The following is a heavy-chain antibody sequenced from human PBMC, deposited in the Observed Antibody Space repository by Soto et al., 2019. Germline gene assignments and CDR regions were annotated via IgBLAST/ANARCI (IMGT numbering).Heavy chain of an antibody. V-gene: IGHV4-59*01. CDR1: GGSISSYY. J-gene: IGHJ3*02. CDR3: ARSKQRGYSGYDAYAFDI. D-gene: IGHD5-12*01. Sequence: PSETLSLTCTVSGGSISSYYLSWIRQPPGKGLEWIGYIYYSGSTNYNPSLKSRVTISVDTSKNQFSLKLSSVTAADTAVYYCARSKQRGYSGYDAYAFDIWGQGTMVTVSS. CDR2: IYYSGST.